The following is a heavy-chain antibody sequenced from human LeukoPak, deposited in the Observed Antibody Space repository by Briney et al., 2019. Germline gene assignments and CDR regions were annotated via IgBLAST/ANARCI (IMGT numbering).Heavy chain of an antibody. Sequence: SETLSLTCTVSGGSISSSSYYWGWIRQPPGKGREWIGSIYYSGSTYYNPSLKSRVTISVDTSKNQFSLKLSSVTAADTAVYYCARRGIVLLKNWFDPWGQGTLVTVSS. CDR3: ARRGIVLLKNWFDP. D-gene: IGHD3-10*01. J-gene: IGHJ5*02. V-gene: IGHV4-39*01. CDR2: IYYSGST. CDR1: GGSISSSSYY.